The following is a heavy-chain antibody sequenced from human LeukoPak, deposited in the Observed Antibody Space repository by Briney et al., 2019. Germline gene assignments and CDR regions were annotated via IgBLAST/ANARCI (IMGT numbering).Heavy chain of an antibody. Sequence: SETLSLTCTVSGGSISSYYWSWIRQPPGKGLEWIGRIYTSGSTNYNPSLKSRVTMSVDTSKNQFSLKLSSVTAADTAVYYCAMGDYDSSGYREDWFDPWGQGTLVTVSS. D-gene: IGHD3-22*01. CDR1: GGSISSYY. CDR2: IYTSGST. J-gene: IGHJ5*02. V-gene: IGHV4-4*07. CDR3: AMGDYDSSGYREDWFDP.